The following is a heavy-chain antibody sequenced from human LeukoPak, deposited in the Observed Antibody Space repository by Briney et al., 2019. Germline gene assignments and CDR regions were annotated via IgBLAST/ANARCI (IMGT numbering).Heavy chain of an antibody. V-gene: IGHV1-18*01. Sequence: ASVKVPCKASGYTFTSYGISWVRQAPGQGLEWMGWISAYNGNTNYAQKLQGRVTMTTDTSTSTAYMELRSLRSDDTAVYYCAREGTLGGRPADYEYYYYYGMDVWGQGTTVTVSS. CDR2: ISAYNGNT. J-gene: IGHJ6*02. CDR1: GYTFTSYG. D-gene: IGHD4/OR15-4a*01. CDR3: AREGTLGGRPADYEYYYYYGMDV.